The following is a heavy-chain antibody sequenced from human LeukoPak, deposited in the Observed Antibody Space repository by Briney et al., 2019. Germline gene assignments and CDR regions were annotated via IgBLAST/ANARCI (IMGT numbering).Heavy chain of an antibody. Sequence: SETLSLTCTVSGGSISSSSYYWGWIRQPPGKGLEWIGSIYYSGSTYYNPSLKSRVTISVDTSKNQFSLKLSSVTAADTAVYYCARSKVVPAPGAFDIWGQGTMVTVSS. D-gene: IGHD2-2*01. V-gene: IGHV4-39*07. CDR3: ARSKVVPAPGAFDI. J-gene: IGHJ3*02. CDR2: IYYSGST. CDR1: GGSISSSSYY.